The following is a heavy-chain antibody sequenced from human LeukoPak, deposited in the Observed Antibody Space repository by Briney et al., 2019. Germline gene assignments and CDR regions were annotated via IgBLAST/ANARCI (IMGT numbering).Heavy chain of an antibody. CDR1: GFTFSSYP. CDR2: ISYDGSNK. CDR3: ASPYSGYDYGLDN. V-gene: IGHV3-30*04. D-gene: IGHD5-12*01. J-gene: IGHJ4*02. Sequence: PGGSLRLSCAASGFTFSSYPMHWVRQAPGKGLEWVAVISYDGSNKYYADSVKGRFTISRDISKNTLYLQMNSLRAEDTAVYYCASPYSGYDYGLDNWGQGTLVTVSS.